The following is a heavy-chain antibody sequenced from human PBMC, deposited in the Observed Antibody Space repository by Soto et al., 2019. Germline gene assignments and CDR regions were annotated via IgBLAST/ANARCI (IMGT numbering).Heavy chain of an antibody. Sequence: QVQLLESGPGLMKPSQTLSLTCTVSGGSISSGGYYWSWLRQHPRKGLEWIGFIYYSGSTYYNPSLKSRVSISLDTSENQFSLKLSSVTAADTAVYYCARGGVSNFYFDFWGPGTLVTVSS. V-gene: IGHV4-31*03. CDR3: ARGGVSNFYFDF. CDR2: IYYSGST. J-gene: IGHJ4*02. D-gene: IGHD1-7*01. CDR1: GGSISSGGYY.